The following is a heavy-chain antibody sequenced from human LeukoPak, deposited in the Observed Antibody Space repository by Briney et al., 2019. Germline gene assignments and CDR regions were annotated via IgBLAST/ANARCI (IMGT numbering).Heavy chain of an antibody. V-gene: IGHV4-59*01. J-gene: IGHJ4*02. CDR2: IYYSGST. D-gene: IGHD4-11*01. CDR1: GGSISNYY. Sequence: SETLSLTCTVSGGSISNYYWSWIRQPPRKGLEWIGYIYYSGSTNYNPSLKSRATISLDTSKNQFSLKLSSVTAADTALYYCARDSGGNYGSIDYWGQGTLVTVSS. CDR3: ARDSGGNYGSIDY.